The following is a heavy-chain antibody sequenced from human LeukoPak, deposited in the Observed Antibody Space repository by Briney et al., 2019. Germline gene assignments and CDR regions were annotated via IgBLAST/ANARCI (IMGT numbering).Heavy chain of an antibody. V-gene: IGHV3-23*01. J-gene: IGHJ3*02. D-gene: IGHD3-10*01. Sequence: PGGTLRLSCVASGFIFSGFAMNWVRQAPGKGLEWVSGLSSSGSNIYYADSVKGRFTISRDNSKNTLYLQMNSLRAEDTAVYYCAKMAGGSGSSPPHAFDIWGQGTMVTVSS. CDR1: GFIFSGFA. CDR2: LSSSGSNI. CDR3: AKMAGGSGSSPPHAFDI.